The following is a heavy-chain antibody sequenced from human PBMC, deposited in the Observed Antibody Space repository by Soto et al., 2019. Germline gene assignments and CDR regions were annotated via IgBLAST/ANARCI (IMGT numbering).Heavy chain of an antibody. Sequence: GGSLRLSCAASGFTVSSNYMSWVRQAPGKGLEWVSVIYSGGSTYYADSVKGRFTISRHNSKNTQYLQMNSLRAEDTAVYYCARDKDYGNDAFDIWGQGTMVTVSS. V-gene: IGHV3-53*04. J-gene: IGHJ3*02. CDR1: GFTVSSNY. CDR2: IYSGGST. CDR3: ARDKDYGNDAFDI. D-gene: IGHD3-16*01.